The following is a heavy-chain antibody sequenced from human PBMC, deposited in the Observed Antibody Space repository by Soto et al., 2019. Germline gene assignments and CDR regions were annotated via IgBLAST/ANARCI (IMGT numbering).Heavy chain of an antibody. CDR3: ARHAYYASGSYS. CDR2: IYYSGSS. CDR1: GGSISSINDY. J-gene: IGHJ5*02. Sequence: QLQLQESGPGLVKPSETLSLTCNVSGGSISSINDYWGWIRQPPGKGLEWIGSIYYSGSSYYNPSLKSRVTISVDTSKNQFSLKLNSGTAADTDVYYCARHAYYASGSYSWGQGNLVNVSS. D-gene: IGHD3-10*01. V-gene: IGHV4-39*01.